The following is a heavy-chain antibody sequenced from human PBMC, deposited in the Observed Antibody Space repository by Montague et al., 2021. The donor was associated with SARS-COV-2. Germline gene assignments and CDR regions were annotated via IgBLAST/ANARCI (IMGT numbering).Heavy chain of an antibody. CDR1: GGSISSGSYY. Sequence: TLSLTCTVSGGSISSGSYYWSWVRQPAGKALEWIGRFYTSGSTNYNPSLKSRVTISVDTSKNQFSLKLSSVTAADTAAYYCARLRGAGLNYFDYWGQGTLVTVSS. CDR3: ARLRGAGLNYFDY. D-gene: IGHD6-19*01. V-gene: IGHV4-61*02. J-gene: IGHJ4*02. CDR2: FYTSGST.